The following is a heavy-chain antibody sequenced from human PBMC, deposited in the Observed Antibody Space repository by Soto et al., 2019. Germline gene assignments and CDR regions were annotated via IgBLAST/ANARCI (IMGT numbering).Heavy chain of an antibody. CDR3: AKGGAIVAAGTRVYLYNAMDV. Sequence: ASVKVSCKASGYTFTGYYVHWVRQAPGQGLEWMGWINPNSGDTYLAQRFQGRVTMNRDTSIGTAYMELRGLTSDDAAEYYCAKGGAIVAAGTRVYLYNAMDVWGQGTTVTVSS. D-gene: IGHD1-26*01. CDR2: INPNSGDT. V-gene: IGHV1-2*02. J-gene: IGHJ6*02. CDR1: GYTFTGYY.